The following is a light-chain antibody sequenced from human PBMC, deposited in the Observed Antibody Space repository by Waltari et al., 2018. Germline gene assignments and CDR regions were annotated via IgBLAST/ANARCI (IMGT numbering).Light chain of an antibody. CDR2: DKS. Sequence: EIVLTQSPATLSLSPGERATLSCRASQSVSYYLAWYQQRPGQAPRLLIYDKSHRATGIPYRFSGSGSETDFTLTISSLEPEDFAVYYCQQRRNWPLTFGGGTKVEIK. V-gene: IGKV3-11*01. CDR3: QQRRNWPLT. J-gene: IGKJ4*01. CDR1: QSVSYY.